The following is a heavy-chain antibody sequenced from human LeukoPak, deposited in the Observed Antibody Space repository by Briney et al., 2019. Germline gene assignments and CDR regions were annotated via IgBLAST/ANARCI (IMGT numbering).Heavy chain of an antibody. D-gene: IGHD3-9*01. CDR3: ARGAGLRYLGFDAFDI. CDR2: ISGSGGST. J-gene: IGHJ3*02. V-gene: IGHV3-23*01. Sequence: PGGSLRLSCAASGFTFTSYGMSWVRQAPGKGLEWVSGISGSGGSTYYADSVKGRFTISRDNSKNTLYLQMNSLRSEDTAVYYCARGAGLRYLGFDAFDIWGQGTMVTVSS. CDR1: GFTFTSYG.